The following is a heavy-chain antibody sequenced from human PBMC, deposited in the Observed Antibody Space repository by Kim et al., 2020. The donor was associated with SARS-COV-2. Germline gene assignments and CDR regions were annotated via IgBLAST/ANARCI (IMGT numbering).Heavy chain of an antibody. Sequence: SETLSLTCTVSGGSISSSSYYWGWIRQPPGKGLEWIGSIYYSGSTYYNPTLKSRVTISVDTSKNQFSLKLSSVTAADTAVYYCARERGGDYDSSGYYY. J-gene: IGHJ6*01. CDR1: GGSISSSSYY. CDR2: IYYSGST. CDR3: ARERGGDYDSSGYYY. D-gene: IGHD3-22*01. V-gene: IGHV4-39*07.